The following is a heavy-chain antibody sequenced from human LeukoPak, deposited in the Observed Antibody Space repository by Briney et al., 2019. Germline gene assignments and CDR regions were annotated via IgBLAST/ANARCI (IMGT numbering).Heavy chain of an antibody. J-gene: IGHJ4*02. V-gene: IGHV3-23*01. CDR3: ARDWGYSYGYGYFDY. CDR2: ISGSDDDT. Sequence: GGSLRLSCAASGFTFSSYAMSWVRQAPGKGLEWVSTISGSDDDTYYADSVKGRFTISRDNSKNTLYLQMNSLRAEDTAVYYCARDWGYSYGYGYFDYWGQGTLVTVSS. D-gene: IGHD5-18*01. CDR1: GFTFSSYA.